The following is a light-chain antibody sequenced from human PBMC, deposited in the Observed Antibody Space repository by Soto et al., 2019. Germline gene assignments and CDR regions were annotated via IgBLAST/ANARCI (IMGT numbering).Light chain of an antibody. Sequence: DIQMSQSPSSLSASVGDRVTITCRASQSISSYLNWYQQKPGKAPKLLIYAASSLQSGVPSRFSGSGSGTDFTITISSLQSEDFATYYCQQSYSTPRTFGQGTKVEIK. CDR1: QSISSY. J-gene: IGKJ1*01. CDR3: QQSYSTPRT. CDR2: AAS. V-gene: IGKV1-39*01.